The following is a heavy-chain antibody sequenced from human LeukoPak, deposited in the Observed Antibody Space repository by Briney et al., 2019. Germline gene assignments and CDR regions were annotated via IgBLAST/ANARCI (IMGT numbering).Heavy chain of an antibody. CDR2: IHHTGST. V-gene: IGHV4-30-2*01. CDR1: GGSISSSGYS. Sequence: SQTLSLTCAVSGGSISSSGYSWSWIRQPPGKGLEWIGYIHHTGSTYYNPSLKSRVTISVDRSKNQFSLKLSSVTAADTAVYYCARDSGSYWPYFDYWGQGTLVTVSS. CDR3: ARDSGSYWPYFDY. D-gene: IGHD1-26*01. J-gene: IGHJ4*02.